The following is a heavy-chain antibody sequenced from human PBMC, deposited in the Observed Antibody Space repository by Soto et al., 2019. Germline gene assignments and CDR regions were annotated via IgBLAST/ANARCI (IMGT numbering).Heavy chain of an antibody. CDR3: ARLGWLGELLLYGMDV. CDR2: IYYSGST. J-gene: IGHJ6*02. Sequence: PSETLSLTCTVSVCSVSSGSYYWSWIRQPPGKGLEWIGYIYYSGSTNYNPSLKSRVTISVDTSKNQFSLKLSSVTAADTAMYYCARLGWLGELLLYGMDVWGQGTTVT. CDR1: VCSVSSGSYY. D-gene: IGHD3-10*01. V-gene: IGHV4-61*01.